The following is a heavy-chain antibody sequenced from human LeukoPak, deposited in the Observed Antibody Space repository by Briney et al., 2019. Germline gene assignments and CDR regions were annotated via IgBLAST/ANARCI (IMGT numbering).Heavy chain of an antibody. CDR3: ARGRDGGNSGTRRLGGYYYYMDV. D-gene: IGHD4-23*01. CDR2: INPSGGST. CDR1: GYTFTSYY. J-gene: IGHJ6*03. V-gene: IGHV1-46*01. Sequence: ASVKVSCKASGYTFTSYYMHWVRQAPGQGLEWMGIINPSGGSTSYAQKFQGRVTMTRDMSTSTVYMELSSLRSEDTAVYYCARGRDGGNSGTRRLGGYYYYMDVWGKGTTVTISS.